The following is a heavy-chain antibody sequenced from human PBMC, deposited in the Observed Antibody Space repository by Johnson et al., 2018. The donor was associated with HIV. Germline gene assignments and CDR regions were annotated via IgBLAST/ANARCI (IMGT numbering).Heavy chain of an antibody. Sequence: QVQLVESGGGVVQPGRSLRLSCAASGFTFSSYGMHWVRQAPGKGLEWVAVIWYDGSNKYYADSLKGRFTISRDNSKNTLYLQMNSLGAEDTAGYYCARDAPYCSVGTCYSDAFDIWGQGTMVTVSS. CDR1: GFTFSSYG. V-gene: IGHV3-33*01. CDR3: ARDAPYCSVGTCYSDAFDI. D-gene: IGHD2-15*01. J-gene: IGHJ3*02. CDR2: IWYDGSNK.